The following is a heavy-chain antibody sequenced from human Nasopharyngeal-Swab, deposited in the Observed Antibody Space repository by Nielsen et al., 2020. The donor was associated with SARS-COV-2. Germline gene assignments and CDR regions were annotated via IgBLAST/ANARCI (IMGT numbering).Heavy chain of an antibody. Sequence: WIRQPPGKALEWLAHIFSNDEKSYSTSLKSRLTISKDTSKSQVVLTMTNMDPVETATYSCARTLLAAGGYYYYGMDVWGQGTTVTVSS. V-gene: IGHV2-26*01. J-gene: IGHJ6*02. CDR2: IFSNDEK. D-gene: IGHD6-13*01. CDR3: ARTLLAAGGYYYYGMDV.